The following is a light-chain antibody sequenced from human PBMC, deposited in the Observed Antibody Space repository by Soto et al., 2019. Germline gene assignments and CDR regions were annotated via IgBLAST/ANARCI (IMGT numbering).Light chain of an antibody. CDR3: QRYDSLPPT. J-gene: IGKJ5*01. CDR1: HDIKEF. CDR2: DAS. V-gene: IGKV1-33*01. Sequence: GDRVTITCQADHDIKEFLNWHEAKPGKAPKLLIYDASILQTGVPSRFSGSGSGTRFTFPISSLQPEDIETYYGQRYDSLPPTFGQGTRLDIK.